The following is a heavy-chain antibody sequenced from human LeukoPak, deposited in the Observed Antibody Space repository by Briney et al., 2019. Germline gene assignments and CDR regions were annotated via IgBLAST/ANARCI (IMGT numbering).Heavy chain of an antibody. V-gene: IGHV3-64*01. CDR1: GFTFSSYA. J-gene: IGHJ2*01. CDR2: ISSNGGST. Sequence: PGGSLRLSCAASGFTFSSYAMHWVRQAPGKGLEYVSGISSNGGSTYYANSVKGRFTISRDNSKNTLYLQMGSLRPEDMAVYYCARGGYCTGGSCNSGLRIWYFDLWGRGTLVTVSS. D-gene: IGHD2-15*01. CDR3: ARGGYCTGGSCNSGLRIWYFDL.